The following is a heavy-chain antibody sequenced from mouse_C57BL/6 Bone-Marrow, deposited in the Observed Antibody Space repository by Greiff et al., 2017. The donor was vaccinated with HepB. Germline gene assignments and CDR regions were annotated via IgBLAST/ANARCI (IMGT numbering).Heavy chain of an antibody. D-gene: IGHD1-1*01. CDR2: IDPNSGGT. J-gene: IGHJ4*01. CDR1: GYTFTSYW. V-gene: IGHV1-72*01. CDR3: ARGPRSYAMDY. Sequence: QVQLQQPGAELVKPGASVKLSCKASGYTFTSYWMHWVKQRPGRGLEWIGRIDPNSGGTKYNEKFKSKATLTVDKPSSTAYMQLSSLTSDDSAVYYCARGPRSYAMDYWGQGTSVTVSS.